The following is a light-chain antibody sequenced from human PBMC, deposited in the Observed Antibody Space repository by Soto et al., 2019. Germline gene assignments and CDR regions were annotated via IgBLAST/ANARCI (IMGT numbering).Light chain of an antibody. CDR3: HQYLGAET. V-gene: IGKV3-20*01. Sequence: EIVLTQSPGTLSLSPGERATLSCRASQSVSSSYLAWYQQKPGQAPRLLIYAASSRATGIPNRFSGSGSGTDFTLTISRLEPEDFAVYYCHQYLGAETFGRGTKVEIK. CDR1: QSVSSSY. J-gene: IGKJ1*01. CDR2: AAS.